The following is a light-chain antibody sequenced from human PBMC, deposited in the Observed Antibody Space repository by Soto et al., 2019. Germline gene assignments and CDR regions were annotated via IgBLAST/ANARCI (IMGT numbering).Light chain of an antibody. J-gene: IGKJ2*01. Sequence: DIQLTQSPSFLSASVEDRVTISCRASYDISSSLAWYQQEPGKPPKLLIYDSSTLQIGVPLRFTGSGSGRKFTLTISGLQFGDFATYFCQQLSHYPYTFGQGTKLEI. CDR1: YDISSS. V-gene: IGKV1-9*01. CDR2: DSS. CDR3: QQLSHYPYT.